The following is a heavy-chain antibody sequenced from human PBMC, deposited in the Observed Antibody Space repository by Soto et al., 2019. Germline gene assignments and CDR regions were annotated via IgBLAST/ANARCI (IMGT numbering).Heavy chain of an antibody. Sequence: SETLSLTCTVSGGSISSYYWSWIRQPPGKGLEWIGYIYYSGSTNYNPSLKSRVTISVDTSKNQSSLKLSSVTAADTAVYYCARQKKAAAGTFDYWGQGTLVTVSS. J-gene: IGHJ4*02. CDR1: GGSISSYY. CDR2: IYYSGST. V-gene: IGHV4-59*08. CDR3: ARQKKAAAGTFDY. D-gene: IGHD6-13*01.